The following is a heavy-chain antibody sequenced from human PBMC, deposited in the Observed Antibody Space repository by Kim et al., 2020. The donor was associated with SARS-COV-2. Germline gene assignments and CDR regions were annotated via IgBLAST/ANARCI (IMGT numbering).Heavy chain of an antibody. V-gene: IGHV3-23*01. J-gene: IGHJ2*01. CDR3: AKDGGDGYNSWYFDL. D-gene: IGHD5-12*01. CDR2: ISGSGGST. Sequence: GGSLRLSCAASGFTFSSYAMSWVRQAPGKGLEWVSAISGSGGSTYYADSVKGRFTISRDNSKNTLYLQMNSLRAEDTAVYYCAKDGGDGYNSWYFDLWGRGTLVTVSS. CDR1: GFTFSSYA.